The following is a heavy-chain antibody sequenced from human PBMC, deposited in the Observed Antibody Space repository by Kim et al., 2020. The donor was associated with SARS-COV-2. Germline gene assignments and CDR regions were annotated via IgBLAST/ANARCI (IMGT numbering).Heavy chain of an antibody. D-gene: IGHD3-10*01. Sequence: SETLSLTCAVYGGSFSGYYWTWIRQPPGKGLEWIGEITHSGSTQYYPSLKSRVTISVDTSKNQFSLNFNSVIAADTAVYYCARVTKSVVRGTRWVDDWG. CDR3: ARVTKSVVRGTRWVDD. CDR2: ITHSGST. V-gene: IGHV4-34*01. J-gene: IGHJ3*01. CDR1: GGSFSGYY.